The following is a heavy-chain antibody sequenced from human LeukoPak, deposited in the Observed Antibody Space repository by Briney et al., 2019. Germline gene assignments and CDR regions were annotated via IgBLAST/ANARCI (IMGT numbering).Heavy chain of an antibody. Sequence: RSLRLSCAASGFTFDGYAMLWLRPAPGQGLKWVSGTCWNSGSIVHADSVKGRFTIARATAKNSLYLQMNSLTAEHTALYYCAKAGGGYNYGYSDYWGQGTLVTVSS. CDR2: TCWNSGSI. CDR3: AKAGGGYNYGYSDY. CDR1: GFTFDGYA. J-gene: IGHJ4*02. D-gene: IGHD5-24*01. V-gene: IGHV3-9*01.